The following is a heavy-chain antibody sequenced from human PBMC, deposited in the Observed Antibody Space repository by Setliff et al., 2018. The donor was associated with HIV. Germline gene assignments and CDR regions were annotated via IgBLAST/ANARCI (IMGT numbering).Heavy chain of an antibody. D-gene: IGHD5-12*01. CDR2: VSYSGTT. V-gene: IGHV4-39*01. Sequence: KSSETLSLTCTVSSGSFSSRHYWGWIRQSPGKGLEWIGSVSYSGTTYYNPSLRSRITISVDTSKSQFSLKLSSVTAADTAVYYCARQGDGYNLYHVYYFDYWGQGTLVTVSS. CDR1: SGSFSSRHY. CDR3: ARQGDGYNLYHVYYFDY. J-gene: IGHJ4*02.